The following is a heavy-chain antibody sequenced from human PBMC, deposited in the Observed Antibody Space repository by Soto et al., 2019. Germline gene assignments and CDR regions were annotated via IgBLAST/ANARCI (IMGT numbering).Heavy chain of an antibody. CDR3: ASLGPQYSSSSSLDY. CDR2: IYYSGST. V-gene: IGHV4-30-4*01. Sequence: SETLSLTCTVSGGSISSGDYYWSWIRQPPGKGLEWIGYIYYSGSTYYNPSLKSRVTISVDTSKNQFSLKLSSVTAADTAVYYCASLGPQYSSSSSLDYWGQGTLVTVSS. D-gene: IGHD6-6*01. CDR1: GGSISSGDYY. J-gene: IGHJ4*02.